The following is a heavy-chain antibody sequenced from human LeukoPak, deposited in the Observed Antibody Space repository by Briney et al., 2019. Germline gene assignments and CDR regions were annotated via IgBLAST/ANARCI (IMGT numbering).Heavy chain of an antibody. J-gene: IGHJ4*02. D-gene: IGHD3-10*01. V-gene: IGHV3-15*01. CDR2: IKSKPGGGTT. CDR3: TTDLPSRGVGEFDY. Sequence: GGSLRLSCAASGFTVTYAWMSWVRQAPGKGLEWVGLIKSKPGGGTTNYAAPVKGRFTVSRDDSTNTVYLQMNGLKTEDTAVYYCTTDLPSRGVGEFDYWGQGTLVTVSS. CDR1: GFTVTYAW.